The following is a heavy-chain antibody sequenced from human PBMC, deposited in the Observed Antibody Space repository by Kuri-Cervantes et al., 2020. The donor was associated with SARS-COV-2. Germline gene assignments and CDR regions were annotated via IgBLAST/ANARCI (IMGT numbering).Heavy chain of an antibody. CDR2: IYSCGST. Sequence: GESLKISCAASGFPFSGHWIHWVRQAPGKGLEWVSVIYSCGSTYYADSVKGRFTLSRDNAKNMLFLQMNSLRAEDTAVYYCVRDGDHWSFDYWGQGTLVTVSS. V-gene: IGHV3-74*01. CDR1: GFPFSGHW. CDR3: VRDGDHWSFDY. J-gene: IGHJ4*02. D-gene: IGHD1-1*01.